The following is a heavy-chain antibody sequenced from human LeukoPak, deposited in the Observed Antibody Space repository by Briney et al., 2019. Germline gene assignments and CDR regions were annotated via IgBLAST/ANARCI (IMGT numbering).Heavy chain of an antibody. CDR3: ARDGRGVPNYFDY. J-gene: IGHJ4*02. Sequence: PGGSLRLSCAASGFTFSSSGMHWVRQAPGKGLEWVAVISYDGSNKYYADSVKGRFTFSRDNSKNTLYLQMNSLRAEDTAVYYCARDGRGVPNYFDYWGQGTLVTVSS. CDR2: ISYDGSNK. CDR1: GFTFSSSG. D-gene: IGHD1-26*01. V-gene: IGHV3-30*03.